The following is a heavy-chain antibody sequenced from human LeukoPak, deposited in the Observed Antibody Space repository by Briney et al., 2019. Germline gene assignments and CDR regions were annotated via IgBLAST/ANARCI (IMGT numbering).Heavy chain of an antibody. CDR2: INHSGST. J-gene: IGHJ5*02. CDR3: ARGGYYDSSGYLWFDP. V-gene: IGHV4-34*01. CDR1: GGSFSGYY. Sequence: SETLSLTCAVYGGSFSGYYWSWIRQPPGKGLEWIGEINHSGSTNYNPSLKSRVTISVDTSKNQFSLKLSSVTAADTAVYYCARGGYYDSSGYLWFDPWGQGTLVTVSS. D-gene: IGHD3-22*01.